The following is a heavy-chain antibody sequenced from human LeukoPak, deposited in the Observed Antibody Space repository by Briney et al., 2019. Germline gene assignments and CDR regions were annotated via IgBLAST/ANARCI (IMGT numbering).Heavy chain of an antibody. D-gene: IGHD2-15*01. Sequence: GGSLRLSCAASGFTFSSYAMHWVRQAPGKGLEWVAVISYDGSNKYYAGSVKGRFTISRDNSKNTLYLQMNSLRAEDTAVYYCARDHTSDNCSGGSCYKDYWGQGTLVTVSS. CDR2: ISYDGSNK. CDR3: ARDHTSDNCSGGSCYKDY. CDR1: GFTFSSYA. J-gene: IGHJ4*02. V-gene: IGHV3-30-3*01.